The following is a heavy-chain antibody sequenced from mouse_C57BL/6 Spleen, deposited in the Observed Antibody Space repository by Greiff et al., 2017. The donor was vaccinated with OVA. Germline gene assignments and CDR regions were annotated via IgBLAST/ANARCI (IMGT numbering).Heavy chain of an antibody. CDR3: ARTYGSSYWYFDV. CDR2: IYPSDSET. D-gene: IGHD1-1*01. CDR1: GYTFTSYW. Sequence: QVQLQQPGAELVRPGSSVKLSCKASGYTFTSYWMDWVKQRPGQGLEWIGHIYPSDSETHYNQKFKDKATLTVDKSSSTAYMQLSSLTSEDSAVYYCARTYGSSYWYFDVWGTGTTVTVSS. J-gene: IGHJ1*03. V-gene: IGHV1-61*01.